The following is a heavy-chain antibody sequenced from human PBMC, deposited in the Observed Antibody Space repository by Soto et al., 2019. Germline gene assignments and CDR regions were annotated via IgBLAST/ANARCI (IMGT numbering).Heavy chain of an antibody. J-gene: IGHJ4*02. D-gene: IGHD1-1*01. V-gene: IGHV1-18*01. CDR2: ISAHNGNT. CDR3: ERGRYGDY. Sequence: QVHLVQSGAEVKKPGASVKVSCKGSGYGFTTYGITWVRQAPGQGLEWMAWISAHNGNTNYAQKSQGRVTVTRDTSTSTAYMELRSLRSDDTAVYYCERGRYGDYWGQGALVTVSS. CDR1: GYGFTTYG.